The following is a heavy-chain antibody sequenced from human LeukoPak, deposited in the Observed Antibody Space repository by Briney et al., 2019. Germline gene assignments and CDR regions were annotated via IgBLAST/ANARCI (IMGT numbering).Heavy chain of an antibody. CDR2: MYYSGST. V-gene: IGHV4-31*03. Sequence: SETLSLTCTVSGVSISSDNYYWSWIRQRPGKGLEWIGYMYYSGSTSYNPSLKSRASISIDGPKSQFSLRLTSVTAADTAVYYCATPYCGTISCLDVFDVWGQGTTVTVSS. D-gene: IGHD2-21*01. CDR3: ATPYCGTISCLDVFDV. J-gene: IGHJ3*01. CDR1: GVSISSDNYY.